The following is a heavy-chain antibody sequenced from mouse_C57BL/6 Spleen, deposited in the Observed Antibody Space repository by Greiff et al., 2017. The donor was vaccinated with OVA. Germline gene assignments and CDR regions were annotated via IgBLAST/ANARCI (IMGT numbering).Heavy chain of an antibody. CDR2: IDPSDSYT. CDR3: ARGITTVVKNFYAMDY. CDR1: GYTFTSYW. D-gene: IGHD1-1*01. V-gene: IGHV1-69*01. Sequence: VQLQQPGAELVMPGASVKLSCKASGYTFTSYWMHWVKQRPGQGLEWIGEIDPSDSYTNYNQKFKGKSTLTVDKSSSTAYMQLSSLTSEDSAVYYCARGITTVVKNFYAMDYWGQVTSVTVSS. J-gene: IGHJ4*01.